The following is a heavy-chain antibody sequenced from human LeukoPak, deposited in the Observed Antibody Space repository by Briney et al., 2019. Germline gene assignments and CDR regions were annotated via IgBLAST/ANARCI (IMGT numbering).Heavy chain of an antibody. V-gene: IGHV3-9*01. Sequence: SSGGYYWSWVRQAPGKGLEWVSGISWNSGSIGYADSVKGRFTISRDNAKNSLYLQMNSLRAEDTAVYYCARGPGAFDIWGQGTMVTVSS. CDR2: ISWNSGSI. J-gene: IGHJ3*02. CDR1: SSGGYY. CDR3: ARGPGAFDI.